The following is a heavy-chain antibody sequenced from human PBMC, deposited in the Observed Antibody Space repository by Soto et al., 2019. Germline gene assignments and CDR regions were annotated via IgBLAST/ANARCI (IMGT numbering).Heavy chain of an antibody. D-gene: IGHD2-2*01. CDR3: AIVPFVVVPTGGWFDP. CDR1: GGSISSYY. Sequence: SETLSLTCTVSGGSISSYYWSWIRQPPGKGLEWIGSIYYSGSANYNPSLKSRFTMSVDTSKNQFSLKLSSVTAADTAVYYCAIVPFVVVPTGGWFDPWGQGTLVTVSS. V-gene: IGHV4-59*01. J-gene: IGHJ5*02. CDR2: IYYSGSA.